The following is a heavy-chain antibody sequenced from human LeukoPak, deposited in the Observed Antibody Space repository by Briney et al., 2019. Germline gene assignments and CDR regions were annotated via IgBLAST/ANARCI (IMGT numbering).Heavy chain of an antibody. D-gene: IGHD6-13*01. CDR2: IYYSGST. CDR1: GGSISSSSYY. Sequence: SETLPLTCTVSGGSISSSSYYWGWIRQPPGKGLEWIGSIYYSGSTYYNPSLKSRVTISVDTSKNQFSLKLSSVTAADTAVYYCARRGTLYSIAAAGKAFDYWGQGTLVTVSS. CDR3: ARRGTLYSIAAAGKAFDY. J-gene: IGHJ4*02. V-gene: IGHV4-39*01.